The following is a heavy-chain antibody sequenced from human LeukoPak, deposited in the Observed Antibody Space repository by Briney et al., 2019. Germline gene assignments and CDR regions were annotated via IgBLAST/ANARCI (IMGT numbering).Heavy chain of an antibody. Sequence: PGGSLGLSCAASGFTFSSYAMSWVRQAPGKGLEWVSNISGSGGATYYADSVKGRFTISRDNSKYTLYLQMNSLRAEDTAVYYCVKGGSYSDYYFDYWGQGTLVTVSS. CDR3: VKGGSYSDYYFDY. CDR2: ISGSGGAT. V-gene: IGHV3-23*01. J-gene: IGHJ4*02. D-gene: IGHD5-12*01. CDR1: GFTFSSYA.